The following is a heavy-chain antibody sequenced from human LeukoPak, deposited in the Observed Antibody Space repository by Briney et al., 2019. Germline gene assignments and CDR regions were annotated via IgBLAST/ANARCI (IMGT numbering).Heavy chain of an antibody. CDR1: GFTFSTYG. J-gene: IGHJ4*02. Sequence: PGGSLRLSCAASGFTFSTYGMHWVRQAPGKGLEWVALIVYDGSNKYYAESVKGRFTISRDNSKNTLYLQMNSLKTEDTAVYYCTTMIGGGFDYWGQGTLVTVSS. CDR2: IVYDGSNK. V-gene: IGHV3-30*03. CDR3: TTMIGGGFDY. D-gene: IGHD3-22*01.